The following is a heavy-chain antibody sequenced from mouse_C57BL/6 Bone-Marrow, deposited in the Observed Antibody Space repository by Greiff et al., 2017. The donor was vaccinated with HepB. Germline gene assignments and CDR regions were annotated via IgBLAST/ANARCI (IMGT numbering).Heavy chain of an antibody. CDR2: IFPGSGST. D-gene: IGHD1-1*01. Sequence: QVQLQQSGPELVRPGASVKISCKAPGYTFTSHWMQWVRQRPGQGLEWIGEIFPGSGSTYYNEKFKGKATLTVDTSSSTAYMQLSSLTSEDSAVYCCARPYYGSTPFAYWGQGTLVTVSA. J-gene: IGHJ3*01. V-gene: IGHV1-56*01. CDR3: ARPYYGSTPFAY. CDR1: GYTFTSHW.